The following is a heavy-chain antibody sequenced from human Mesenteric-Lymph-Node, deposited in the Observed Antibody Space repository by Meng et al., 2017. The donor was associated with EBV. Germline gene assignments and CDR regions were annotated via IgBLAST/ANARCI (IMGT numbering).Heavy chain of an antibody. V-gene: IGHV4-34*01. D-gene: IGHD2-15*01. J-gene: IGHJ5*02. Sequence: VRRQEGGEGRLSPSEPLSLTCTAYGEPFSAHYWCWSRQPPGKGPQWIGEMNHDGRANYNPSLKSRVTMSVDTSKNQLSLKLSSVTAADTAIYYCARLVVDPIVNGFDPWGQGTLVTVSS. CDR2: MNHDGRA. CDR3: ARLVVDPIVNGFDP. CDR1: GEPFSAHY.